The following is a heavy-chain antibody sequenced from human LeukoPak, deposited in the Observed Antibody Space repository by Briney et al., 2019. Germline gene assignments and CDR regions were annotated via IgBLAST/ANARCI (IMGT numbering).Heavy chain of an antibody. V-gene: IGHV4-34*01. J-gene: IGHJ3*02. D-gene: IGHD4-17*01. Sequence: SETLSLTCAVYGGSFSGYYWSWIRQPPVKGLEWIGEINHSGSTYYNPSLKSRVTISVDRSKNQFSLKLSSVTAADTAVYYCARGSGGDYVTDDAFDIWGQGTMVTVSS. CDR1: GGSFSGYY. CDR3: ARGSGGDYVTDDAFDI. CDR2: INHSGST.